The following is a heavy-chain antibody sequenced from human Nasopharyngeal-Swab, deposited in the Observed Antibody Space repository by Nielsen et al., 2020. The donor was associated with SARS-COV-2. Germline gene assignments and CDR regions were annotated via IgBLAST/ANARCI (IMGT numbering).Heavy chain of an antibody. V-gene: IGHV3-30*03. Sequence: GGSLRLSCAASGFTFSSYGMHWVRQAPGKGLEWVAVISYDGSNKYYADSVKGRFTISRDNSKNTLYLQMNSLRAEDTAVYYCARSSGGIYGMDVWGQGTTVTVSS. J-gene: IGHJ6*02. CDR3: ARSSGGIYGMDV. CDR1: GFTFSSYG. CDR2: ISYDGSNK. D-gene: IGHD6-19*01.